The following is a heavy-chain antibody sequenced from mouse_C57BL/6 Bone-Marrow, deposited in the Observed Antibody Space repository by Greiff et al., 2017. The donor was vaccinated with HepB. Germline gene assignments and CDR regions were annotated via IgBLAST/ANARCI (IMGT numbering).Heavy chain of an antibody. J-gene: IGHJ2*01. V-gene: IGHV5-6*01. CDR3: ARFITTVVAPFDY. Sequence: EVQLVESGGDLVKPGGSLKLSCAASGFTFSSYGMSWVRQTPDKRLAWVATISSGGSYTYYPDSVKGRFTISRDNAKNTLYLQMSSMKSEDTAMYYCARFITTVVAPFDYWGQGTTLTVSS. CDR2: ISSGGSYT. D-gene: IGHD1-1*01. CDR1: GFTFSSYG.